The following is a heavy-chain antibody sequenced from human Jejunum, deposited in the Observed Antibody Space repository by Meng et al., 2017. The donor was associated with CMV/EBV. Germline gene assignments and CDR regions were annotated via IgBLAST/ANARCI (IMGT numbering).Heavy chain of an antibody. CDR1: YW. V-gene: IGHV3-74*01. Sequence: YWMHWVRQAPGRGLVWVSRISSDGSSTTYADAVKGRSTISRDSAKNTLYLQMNSLRAEDTAVYYCARARTRYCSGGSCYSGHAFDIWGQGTMVTVSS. CDR3: ARARTRYCSGGSCYSGHAFDI. CDR2: ISSDGSST. D-gene: IGHD2-15*01. J-gene: IGHJ3*02.